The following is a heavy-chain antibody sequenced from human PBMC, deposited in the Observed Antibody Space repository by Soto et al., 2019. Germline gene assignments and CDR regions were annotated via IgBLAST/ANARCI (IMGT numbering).Heavy chain of an antibody. CDR2: ISSSSSYI. J-gene: IGHJ4*02. D-gene: IGHD4-4*01. V-gene: IGHV3-21*01. CDR3: ARALSDIRNDYSNPWNTEDY. Sequence: LILSCAASGFTFSSYSMNWFRQDPGNGLEWVSSISSSSSYIYYADSVKGRFTISRDNAKNSRYLQMNSLRAEDTAVYYCARALSDIRNDYSNPWNTEDYWGQGALVTVLL. CDR1: GFTFSSYS.